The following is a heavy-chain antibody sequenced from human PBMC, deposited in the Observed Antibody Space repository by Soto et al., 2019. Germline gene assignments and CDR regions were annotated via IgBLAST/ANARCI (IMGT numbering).Heavy chain of an antibody. J-gene: IGHJ4*02. D-gene: IGHD1-26*01. Sequence: QVQLQESGPGLVKPSGTLSLTCAVSGGSISSSNWWSWVRQSPGKGLEWIGEIYHSGSTNYNPSLKSRVTISVDKPKNQFSLRLSSVTAADSAVYYCARVWYSGAYSSHWGQGTLVTVSS. CDR2: IYHSGST. CDR3: ARVWYSGAYSSH. V-gene: IGHV4-4*02. CDR1: GGSISSSNW.